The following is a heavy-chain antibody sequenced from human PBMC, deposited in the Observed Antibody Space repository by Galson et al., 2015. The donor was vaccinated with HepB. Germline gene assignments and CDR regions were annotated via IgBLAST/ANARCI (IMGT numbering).Heavy chain of an antibody. J-gene: IGHJ2*01. CDR3: AKYDSSGYYYWSRDYWYFDL. CDR1: GFTFSSYA. Sequence: SLRLSCAASGFTFSSYAMSWVRQAPGKGLEWVSAISGSGGSTYYADSVKGRFTISRDNSKNTLYLQMNSLRAEDTAVYYCAKYDSSGYYYWSRDYWYFDLWGRGTLVTVSS. V-gene: IGHV3-23*01. D-gene: IGHD3-22*01. CDR2: ISGSGGST.